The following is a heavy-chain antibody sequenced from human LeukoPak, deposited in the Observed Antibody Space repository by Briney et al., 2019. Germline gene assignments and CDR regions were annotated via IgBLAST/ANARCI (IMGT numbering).Heavy chain of an antibody. D-gene: IGHD4-17*01. CDR2: IYYSGST. J-gene: IGHJ3*02. CDR1: GGSISSYY. Sequence: SETLSLTCTVSGGSISSYYWSWIRQPPGKGLEWIGYIYYSGSTNYNPSLKSRVTISVDTSKNQFSLKLSSVTAADTAVYYCARHTDYGDYNYHAFDIWGQGTMVTVSS. V-gene: IGHV4-59*08. CDR3: ARHTDYGDYNYHAFDI.